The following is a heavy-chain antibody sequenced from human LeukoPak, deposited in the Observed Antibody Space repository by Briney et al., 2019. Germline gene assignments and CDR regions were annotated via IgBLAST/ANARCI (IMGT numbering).Heavy chain of an antibody. Sequence: ASVKVSCKAAGGTFGSYAISWVRQPPGQGLAWMGGSILIFGTANYAQKFQGRATITADTTTSTAYMELSSLRSDNRAVYYCARGPYYNIFTGWNGMGVWGKGTTVTVSS. CDR3: ARGPYYNIFTGWNGMGV. J-gene: IGHJ6*04. D-gene: IGHD3-9*01. CDR2: SILIFGTA. V-gene: IGHV1-69*06. CDR1: GGTFGSYA.